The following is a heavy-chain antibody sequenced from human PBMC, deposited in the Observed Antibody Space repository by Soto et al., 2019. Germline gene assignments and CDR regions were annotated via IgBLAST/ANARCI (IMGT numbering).Heavy chain of an antibody. V-gene: IGHV4-34*01. Sequence: SETLSLTCAVYGGSFSGYYWSWIRQPPGKGLEWIGEINHSGSTNYNPSLKSRVTISVDTSKNQFSLKLSSVTAADTAVYYCARRLDPWGQGTLVTVSS. CDR3: ARRLDP. J-gene: IGHJ5*02. CDR1: GGSFSGYY. CDR2: INHSGST.